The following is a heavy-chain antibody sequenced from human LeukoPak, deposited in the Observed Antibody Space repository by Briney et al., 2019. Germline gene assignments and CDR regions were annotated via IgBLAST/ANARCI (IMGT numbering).Heavy chain of an antibody. Sequence: GGSLRLSCAASGFTFSSYWMSWVRQAPGKGLEWVANIKKDGSEKYYVDSVKGRFTISRDNAKTSLFLQVNSLRAEDSAVYYCARHLSGVAGYTYGRGIDYWGQGTLVTVSS. CDR2: IKKDGSEK. J-gene: IGHJ4*02. D-gene: IGHD5-18*01. CDR3: ARHLSGVAGYTYGRGIDY. V-gene: IGHV3-7*01. CDR1: GFTFSSYW.